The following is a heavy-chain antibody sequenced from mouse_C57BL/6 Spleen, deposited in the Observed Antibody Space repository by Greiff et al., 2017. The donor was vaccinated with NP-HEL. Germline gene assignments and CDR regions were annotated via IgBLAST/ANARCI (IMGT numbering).Heavy chain of an antibody. V-gene: IGHV5-17*01. CDR3: ARPSYNGGFAY. CDR1: GFTFSDYG. J-gene: IGHJ3*01. Sequence: EVMLVESGGGLVKPGGSLKLSCAASGFTFSDYGMHWVRQAPEKGLEWVAYISSGSSTIYYADTVKGRFTISRDNAKNTLFLQMTSLRSEDTAMYYCARPSYNGGFAYWGQGTLVTVSA. CDR2: ISSGSSTI. D-gene: IGHD1-3*01.